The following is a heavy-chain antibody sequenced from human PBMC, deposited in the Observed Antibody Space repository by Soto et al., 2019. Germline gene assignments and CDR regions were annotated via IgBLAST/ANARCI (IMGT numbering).Heavy chain of an antibody. CDR3: AKFGDDSSGYYYTYYYYYGMDV. CDR1: GFTFSSYA. J-gene: IGHJ6*02. Sequence: GGSLRLSCAASGFTFSSYAMSWVRQAPGKGLEWVSAISGSGGSTYYADSVKGRFTISRDNSKNTLYLQMNSLRAEETAVYYCAKFGDDSSGYYYTYYYYYGMDVWGQGTTVTV. D-gene: IGHD3-22*01. V-gene: IGHV3-23*01. CDR2: ISGSGGST.